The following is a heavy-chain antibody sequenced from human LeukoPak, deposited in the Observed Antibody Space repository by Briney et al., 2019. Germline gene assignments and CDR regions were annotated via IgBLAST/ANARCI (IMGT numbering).Heavy chain of an antibody. V-gene: IGHV1-3*02. D-gene: IGHD3-10*01. Sequence: AAVTVSCKASGYTFTSYAMHWVRQAPGQRLEWMGWSNAGNGNTKYSQEFQGRVPITRDTSASTAYMELSSLRSDDTAVYYCARNLWFGESSDAFDMWGQGTMVTVSS. CDR3: ARNLWFGESSDAFDM. J-gene: IGHJ3*02. CDR1: GYTFTSYA. CDR2: SNAGNGNT.